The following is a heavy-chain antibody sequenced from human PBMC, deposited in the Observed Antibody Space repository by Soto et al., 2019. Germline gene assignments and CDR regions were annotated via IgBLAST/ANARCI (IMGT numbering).Heavy chain of an antibody. CDR1: GYTFTSHY. J-gene: IGHJ5*02. CDR3: AREATTYYYDSSGYMA. V-gene: IGHV1-46*01. CDR2: INPSGGST. D-gene: IGHD3-22*01. Sequence: ASVKVSCKASGYTFTSHYMHWVRQAPGQGLEWMGIINPSGGSTSYAQKFQGRVTMTRDTSMSTVYMELSSLRSEDTAVYYCAREATTYYYDSSGYMAWGQGTLVTVSS.